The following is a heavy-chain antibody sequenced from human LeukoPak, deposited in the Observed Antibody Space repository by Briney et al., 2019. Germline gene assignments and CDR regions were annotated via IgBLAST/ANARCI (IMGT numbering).Heavy chain of an antibody. Sequence: PSEPLSLTCAVSGYSLSSGYYGGWIRQPPGKGLEWIGSIYQSGKTHYNPSLKSRVTISVDTSKNQFSLKLSSVTAADTAVYYCARLSIAISNWFDPWGQGTLVTVSS. CDR3: ARLSIAISNWFDP. D-gene: IGHD3-3*01. CDR2: IYQSGKT. CDR1: GYSLSSGYY. J-gene: IGHJ5*02. V-gene: IGHV4-38-2*01.